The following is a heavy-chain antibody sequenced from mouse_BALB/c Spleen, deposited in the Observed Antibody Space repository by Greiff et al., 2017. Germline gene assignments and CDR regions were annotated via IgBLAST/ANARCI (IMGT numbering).Heavy chain of an antibody. CDR2: ISNGGGST. J-gene: IGHJ4*01. D-gene: IGHD3-1*01. Sequence: EVKLMESGGGLVQPGGSLKLSCAASGFTFSSYTMSWVRQTPEKRLEWVAYISNGGGSTYYPDTVKGRFTISRDNAKNTLYLQMSSLKSEDTAMYYCARHSSGYVYYAMDYWGQGTSVTVSS. V-gene: IGHV5-12-2*01. CDR1: GFTFSSYT. CDR3: ARHSSGYVYYAMDY.